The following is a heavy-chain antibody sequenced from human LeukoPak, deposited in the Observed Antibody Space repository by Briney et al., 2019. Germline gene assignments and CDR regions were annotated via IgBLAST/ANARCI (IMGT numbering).Heavy chain of an antibody. Sequence: GASVKVSCKASGYTFTSYYMHWVRQAPGQGLEWMGRINPNSGGTNYAQKFQGRVTMTRDTSISTAYMELSRLRSDDTAVYYCARDPTKTYYYDSSGYYYGIDYWGQGTLVTVSS. CDR2: INPNSGGT. J-gene: IGHJ4*02. V-gene: IGHV1-2*06. D-gene: IGHD3-22*01. CDR3: ARDPTKTYYYDSSGYYYGIDY. CDR1: GYTFTSYY.